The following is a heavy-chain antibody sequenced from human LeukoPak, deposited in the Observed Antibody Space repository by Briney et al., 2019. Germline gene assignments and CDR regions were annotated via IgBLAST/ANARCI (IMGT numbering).Heavy chain of an antibody. CDR2: IYTSGST. D-gene: IGHD3-22*01. J-gene: IGHJ5*01. V-gene: IGHV4-4*07. Sequence: KPSETLSLTCTVSGGSISSYYWSWIRQPAGKGLEWIGRIYTSGSTNYNPSLKSRVTMSVDTSKNQFSLKLSSVTAADTAVYYCARDLWNFYDDSGYYRDFDSWGQGTLVTVSS. CDR3: ARDLWNFYDDSGYYRDFDS. CDR1: GGSISSYY.